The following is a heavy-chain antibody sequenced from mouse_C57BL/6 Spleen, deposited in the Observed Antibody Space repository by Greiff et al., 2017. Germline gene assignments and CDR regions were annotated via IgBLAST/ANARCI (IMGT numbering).Heavy chain of an antibody. CDR2: INPSTGGT. CDR1: GYSFTGYY. CDR3: ARGYGSSYEREY. J-gene: IGHJ2*01. D-gene: IGHD1-1*01. Sequence: VQLQQSGPELVKPGASVKISCKASGYSFTGYYMNWVKQSPEKSLEWIGEINPSTGGTTYNQKFKAKDTLTVDKSSSTAYMQLKSLTSEDSAVXYCARGYGSSYEREYWGKGTTLTVSS. V-gene: IGHV1-42*01.